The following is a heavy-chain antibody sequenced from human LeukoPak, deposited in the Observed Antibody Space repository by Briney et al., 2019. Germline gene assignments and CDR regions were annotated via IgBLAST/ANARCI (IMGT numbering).Heavy chain of an antibody. Sequence: ASVKVSCKASGYAFTSYYMHWVRQAPGQGLEWMGIINPSGGSTSYAQKFQGRVTMTRDTSTSTVYMELSSLRSEDTAVYYCAREWLAVAGLDYWGQGTLVTVSS. D-gene: IGHD6-19*01. CDR2: INPSGGST. V-gene: IGHV1-46*01. CDR3: AREWLAVAGLDY. CDR1: GYAFTSYY. J-gene: IGHJ4*02.